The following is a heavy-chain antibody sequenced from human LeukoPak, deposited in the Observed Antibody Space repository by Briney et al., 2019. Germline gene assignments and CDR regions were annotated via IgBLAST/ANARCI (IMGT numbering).Heavy chain of an antibody. CDR3: ARVAVAGHNWFDP. D-gene: IGHD6-19*01. Sequence: SVTVSCTASGGTFSSYAISWVRQAPGQGLEWMGGIIPIFGTANYAQKFQGRVTITADESTSTAYMELSSLRSEDTAVYYCARVAVAGHNWFDPWGQGTLVTVSS. V-gene: IGHV1-69*13. J-gene: IGHJ5*02. CDR1: GGTFSSYA. CDR2: IIPIFGTA.